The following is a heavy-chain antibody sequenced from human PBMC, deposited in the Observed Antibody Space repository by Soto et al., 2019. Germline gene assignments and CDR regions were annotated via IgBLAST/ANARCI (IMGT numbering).Heavy chain of an antibody. CDR1: GFTFSSYA. Sequence: GGSLRLSCAASGFTFSSYAMSWVRQAPGKGLEWVSAISGSGGSTYYADSVKGRFTISSDNSKNTLYLQMNSLRAEDTAVYYCAKGLSDFWSIPYGMDVWGQGTTVTVSS. V-gene: IGHV3-23*01. D-gene: IGHD3-3*01. J-gene: IGHJ6*02. CDR2: ISGSGGST. CDR3: AKGLSDFWSIPYGMDV.